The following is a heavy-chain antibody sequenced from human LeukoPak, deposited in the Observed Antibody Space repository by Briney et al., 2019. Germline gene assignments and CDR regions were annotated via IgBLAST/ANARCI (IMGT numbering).Heavy chain of an antibody. J-gene: IGHJ4*02. CDR1: RFTLSNAW. Sequence: SLRPSRVASRFTLSNAWISWVRQAPRNGVGAVGGFDSKADVGATDYAAPVKGRLTISRDDAENTLYLQMSSLKTEDTAVYYCTTDGVPTRSSSWYGYFDYWGQGTMVTVSS. D-gene: IGHD6-13*01. CDR3: TTDGVPTRSSSWYGYFDY. V-gene: IGHV3-15*04. CDR2: FDSKADVGAT.